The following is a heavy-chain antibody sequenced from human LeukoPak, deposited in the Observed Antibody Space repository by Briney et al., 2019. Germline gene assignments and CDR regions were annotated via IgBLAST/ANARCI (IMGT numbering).Heavy chain of an antibody. J-gene: IGHJ4*02. CDR3: AREYSGWDFDY. V-gene: IGHV1-46*01. D-gene: IGHD6-19*01. CDR2: INPTGGST. CDR1: GYTFTSYY. Sequence: ASVKVSCKASGYTFTSYYMHWVRQAPGQGLEWMGLINPTGGSTGYAQKFQGRVTMTRDMSTSTDYMELSSLRSEDTAVYYCAREYSGWDFDYWGQGTLVTVSS.